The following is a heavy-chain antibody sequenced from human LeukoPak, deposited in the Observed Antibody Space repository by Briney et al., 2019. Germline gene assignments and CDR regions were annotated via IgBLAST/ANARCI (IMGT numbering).Heavy chain of an antibody. V-gene: IGHV1-69*05. D-gene: IGHD3-3*01. Sequence: GASVKVSCKASGGTFSSYAISWVRQAPGQGLEWMGGIIPIFGTANYAQKFQGRVTITTDESTSTAYMELSSLRSEDTAVYYCARGGRDCDFWSGPDYWGQGTLVTVSS. CDR2: IIPIFGTA. J-gene: IGHJ4*02. CDR3: ARGGRDCDFWSGPDY. CDR1: GGTFSSYA.